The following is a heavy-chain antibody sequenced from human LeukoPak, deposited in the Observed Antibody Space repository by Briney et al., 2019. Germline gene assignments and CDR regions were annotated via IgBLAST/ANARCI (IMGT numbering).Heavy chain of an antibody. V-gene: IGHV4-4*02. Sequence: SGTLSLTCEVSGGSISSSHWWSWVRQPPGQGLEWIGEISLTGLTHYNPSLESRVTVSLDKSKNQLSLNLTSVTAADTAVYYCSRENGAFSPFGYWGQGTLVTVLS. CDR2: ISLTGLT. J-gene: IGHJ4*02. CDR1: GGSISSSHW. D-gene: IGHD2-8*01. CDR3: SRENGAFSPFGY.